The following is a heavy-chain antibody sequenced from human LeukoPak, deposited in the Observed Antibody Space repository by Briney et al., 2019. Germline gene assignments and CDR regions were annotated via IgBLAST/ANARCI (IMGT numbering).Heavy chain of an antibody. J-gene: IGHJ4*02. Sequence: AASVKVSCKASGYTVPGYYMHWVRQAPGQGLEWMGWINPNSGGTNYAQKFQGRVTMTRDTSISTAYMELSRLRSDDTAVYYCAREHSSSYGKVFDYWGQGTLVTVSS. D-gene: IGHD6-6*01. CDR1: GYTVPGYY. CDR2: INPNSGGT. V-gene: IGHV1-2*02. CDR3: AREHSSSYGKVFDY.